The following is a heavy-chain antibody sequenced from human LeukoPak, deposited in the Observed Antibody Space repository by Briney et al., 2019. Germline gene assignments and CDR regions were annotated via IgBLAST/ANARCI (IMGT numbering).Heavy chain of an antibody. CDR2: IYSGGST. J-gene: IGHJ3*02. Sequence: QPGGSLRLSCASSGFTFSFYWMHWVRQAPGKGLEWVSVIYSGGSTYYADSVKGRFTISRDNSKNTLYLQMNSLRAEDTAVYYCAREGDSSGYFDAFDIWGQGTMVTVSS. CDR3: AREGDSSGYFDAFDI. V-gene: IGHV3-53*01. D-gene: IGHD3-22*01. CDR1: GFTFSFYW.